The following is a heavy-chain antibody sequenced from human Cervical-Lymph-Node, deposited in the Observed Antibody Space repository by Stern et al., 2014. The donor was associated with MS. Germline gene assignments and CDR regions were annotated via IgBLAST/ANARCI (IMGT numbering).Heavy chain of an antibody. D-gene: IGHD3-16*01. CDR2: FDPEDGET. Sequence: QVQLMQSGAEVKKPGASVKVSCKVSGYTLTEFSMHWVRQAPGKGLEWMGRFDPEDGETFYAQKFQGRVNMTEDTSTDAAYMELGSWGSGDRAVFSCWGWSSFLGVGAGGSDYWGQGTLVTVSS. V-gene: IGHV1-24*01. CDR1: GYTLTEFS. J-gene: IGHJ4*02. CDR3: WGWSSFLGVGAGGSDY.